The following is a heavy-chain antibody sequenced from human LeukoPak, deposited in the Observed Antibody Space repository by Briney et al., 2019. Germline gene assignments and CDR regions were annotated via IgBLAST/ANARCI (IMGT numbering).Heavy chain of an antibody. Sequence: AASVKVSCKASGYTFTSYYMHWVRQAPGQGLEWMGIINPSGGSTSYAQKFQGRVTMTRDTSTSTVYMELSSLRSEDTAVYYCARVGQPLATTPTTYFDYWGQGTLVTVSS. CDR2: INPSGGST. CDR1: GYTFTSYY. V-gene: IGHV1-46*01. CDR3: ARVGQPLATTPTTYFDY. J-gene: IGHJ4*02. D-gene: IGHD1-7*01.